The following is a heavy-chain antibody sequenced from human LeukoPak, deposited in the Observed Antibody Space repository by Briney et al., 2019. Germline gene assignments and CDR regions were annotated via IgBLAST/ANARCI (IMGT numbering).Heavy chain of an antibody. CDR3: ARGAPDIVVVPAAIDWFDP. D-gene: IGHD2-2*01. Sequence: PGGSLRLSCAASGFTFSSYSMNWVRQAPGKGLEWVSSISSSSSYIYYADSVKGRFTISRDNAKNSLYLQMNSLRAEDTAVYYCARGAPDIVVVPAAIDWFDPWGQGTLVTVSS. CDR2: ISSSSSYI. CDR1: GFTFSSYS. V-gene: IGHV3-21*01. J-gene: IGHJ5*02.